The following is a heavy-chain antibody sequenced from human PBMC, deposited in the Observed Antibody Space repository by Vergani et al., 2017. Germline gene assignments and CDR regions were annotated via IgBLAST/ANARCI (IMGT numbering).Heavy chain of an antibody. CDR2: ISGSGGST. D-gene: IGHD3-3*01. J-gene: IGHJ4*02. V-gene: IGHV3-23*01. Sequence: EVQLLESGGGLVQPGGSLRLSCAASGFTFSSYAMSWVRQAPGKGLEWVSAISGSGGSTYYADSVKGRFTISRDNSKNTLYRQMNNLRAEDAAVYYCARGRYYDFWSGYYLFDYWGQGTLVTVSS. CDR1: GFTFSSYA. CDR3: ARGRYYDFWSGYYLFDY.